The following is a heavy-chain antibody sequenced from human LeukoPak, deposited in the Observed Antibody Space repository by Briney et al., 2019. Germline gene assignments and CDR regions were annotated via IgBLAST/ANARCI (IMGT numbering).Heavy chain of an antibody. J-gene: IGHJ4*02. V-gene: IGHV4-30-4*08. CDR2: IYYSGST. CDR3: ARAPVRRFLEWVGDY. CDR1: DDYA. D-gene: IGHD3-3*01. Sequence: DDYAMHWVRQAPGKGLEWIGYIYYSGSTYYNPSLKSRVTISVDTSKNQFSLKLSSVTAADTAVYYCARAPVRRFLEWVGDYWGQGTLVTVSS.